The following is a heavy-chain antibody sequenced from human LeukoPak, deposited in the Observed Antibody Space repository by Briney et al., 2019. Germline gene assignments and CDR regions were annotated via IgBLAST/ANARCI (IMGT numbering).Heavy chain of an antibody. CDR3: ARDFGLGYCSSTSCRGFDY. CDR1: GFTVSSNY. CDR2: ISSSSSYI. Sequence: GGSLRLSCAASGFTVSSNYMSWVRQAPGKGLEWDSSISSSSSYIYYADSVKGRFTISRDNAKNSLYLQMNSLRAEDTAVYYCARDFGLGYCSSTSCRGFDYWGQGTLVTVSS. V-gene: IGHV3-21*01. J-gene: IGHJ4*02. D-gene: IGHD2-2*01.